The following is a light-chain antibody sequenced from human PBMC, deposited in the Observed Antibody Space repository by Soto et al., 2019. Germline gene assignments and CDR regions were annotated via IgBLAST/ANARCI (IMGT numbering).Light chain of an antibody. J-gene: IGKJ2*01. Sequence: EIVMTQSPVTLSVSPGERATLSCRASQSVRSNLAWYQQKPSQAPRLLIYGASTRAPGIPARVSGSGSGTEFTLTISSLQSEDFALYYCQHYSVWPYTFGQGTKLDIK. CDR1: QSVRSN. V-gene: IGKV3-15*01. CDR3: QHYSVWPYT. CDR2: GAS.